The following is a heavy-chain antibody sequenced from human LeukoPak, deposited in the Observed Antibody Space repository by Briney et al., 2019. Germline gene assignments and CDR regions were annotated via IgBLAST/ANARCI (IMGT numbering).Heavy chain of an antibody. J-gene: IGHJ3*02. V-gene: IGHV3-66*04. CDR2: IYCGGST. CDR3: ARLSDTEGSSTSYRASDI. CDR1: GFTVSSNY. D-gene: IGHD2-2*01. Sequence: GGSLRLSCAASGFTVSSNYISWVRQAPGKGLEWVSVIYCGGSTYYTDSVKGRFTISRDNSKNTLYLQMNSLRAEDTAVYYCARLSDTEGSSTSYRASDIWGQGTMVTVSS.